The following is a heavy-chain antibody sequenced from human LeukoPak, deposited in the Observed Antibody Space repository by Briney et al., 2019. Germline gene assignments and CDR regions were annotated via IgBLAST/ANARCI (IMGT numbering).Heavy chain of an antibody. V-gene: IGHV4-34*01. CDR2: INHSGST. Sequence: SETLSLTCAVYGGSFSGYYWSWIRQPPGKGLEWIGEINHSGSTNYNPSLKSRVTISVDTSKNQFSLKLSSVTAADTAVYYCARETYYYGSGSYYRGYYFDYWGQGTLVTVSS. D-gene: IGHD3-10*01. CDR3: ARETYYYGSGSYYRGYYFDY. J-gene: IGHJ4*02. CDR1: GGSFSGYY.